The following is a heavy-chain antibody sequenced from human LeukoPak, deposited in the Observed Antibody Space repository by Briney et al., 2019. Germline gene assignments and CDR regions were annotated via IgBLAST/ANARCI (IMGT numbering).Heavy chain of an antibody. CDR3: ASIVPGTSNYFDY. CDR2: IYSSGST. V-gene: IGHV4-31*03. J-gene: IGHJ4*02. D-gene: IGHD6-19*01. CDR1: AGSLSSGGYY. Sequence: PSQTLSLTCIVSAGSLSSGGYYWSWIRQHPGKGLAWIGYIYSSGSTYYNPSLMSRVTISVDTSKNQFSLKLSSVTAADTAVYYCASIVPGTSNYFDYWGQGTLVTVSS.